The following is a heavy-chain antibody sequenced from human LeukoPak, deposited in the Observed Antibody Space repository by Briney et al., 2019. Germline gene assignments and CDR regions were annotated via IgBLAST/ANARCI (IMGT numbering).Heavy chain of an antibody. Sequence: SETLSLTCTVSGGSISSSNYYWGWIRQPPGKGLEWIGNIYYSGSTYYNPSLKSRVTISVDTSKNQFSLKLSSVTAADTAVYYCARVLKQQLVIDYWGQGTLVTVSS. V-gene: IGHV4-39*07. D-gene: IGHD6-13*01. CDR3: ARVLKQQLVIDY. CDR1: GGSISSSNYY. CDR2: IYYSGST. J-gene: IGHJ4*02.